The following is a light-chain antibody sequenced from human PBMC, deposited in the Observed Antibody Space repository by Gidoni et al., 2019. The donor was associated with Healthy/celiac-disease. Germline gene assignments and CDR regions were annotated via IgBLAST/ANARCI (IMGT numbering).Light chain of an antibody. J-gene: IGKJ1*01. Sequence: EIVLTQSPGTLSLSPGERATLSCWASQSVSSSYLAWYQQKPGQAPRLLIYGASSRATGIPDRFSGSGSGTDCTLTISRLEPEDFAVYYCQQYGSSPWTFGQGTKVEIK. CDR2: GAS. CDR1: QSVSSSY. V-gene: IGKV3-20*01. CDR3: QQYGSSPWT.